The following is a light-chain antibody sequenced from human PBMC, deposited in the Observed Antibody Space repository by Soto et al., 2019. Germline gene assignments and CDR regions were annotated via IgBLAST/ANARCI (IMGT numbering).Light chain of an antibody. CDR2: DAS. Sequence: DIPMTQSPSTLSASVGDRVTITCRASQSISSWLAWYQQKPGKAPKLLISDASSLESGVPSRFSGDRSGTEFTLSINSLHPEYVATYFCQQFSSYWTFGQGTRVEIK. V-gene: IGKV1-5*01. CDR1: QSISSW. CDR3: QQFSSYWT. J-gene: IGKJ1*01.